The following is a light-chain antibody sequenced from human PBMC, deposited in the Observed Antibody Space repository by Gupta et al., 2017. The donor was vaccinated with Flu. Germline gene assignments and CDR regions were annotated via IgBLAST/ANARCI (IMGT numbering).Light chain of an antibody. CDR1: QSISSY. Sequence: AIRKTTSPSSFSASTGDRVTITCRASQSISSYLAWYQQKPGKAPKLLIYAASTLQSGVPSRFSFSGSGTDFTLTISCLQSEDFASYYCQQYYSYPPSDTFGEGTKLEIE. CDR3: QQYYSYPPSDT. J-gene: IGKJ2*01. V-gene: IGKV1-8*01. CDR2: AAS.